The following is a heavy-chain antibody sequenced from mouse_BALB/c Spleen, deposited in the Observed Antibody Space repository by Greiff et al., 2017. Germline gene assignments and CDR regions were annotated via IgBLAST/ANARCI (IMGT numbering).Heavy chain of an antibody. Sequence: EVKLVESGGGLVQPGGSRKLSCAASGFTFSDYGMAWVRQAPGKGPEWVAFISNLAYSIYYADTVTGRFTISRENAKNTLYLEMSSLRSEDTAMYYCARVGVPGTMDYWGQGTSVTVSS. CDR1: GFTFSDYG. CDR3: ARVGVPGTMDY. D-gene: IGHD2-14*01. J-gene: IGHJ4*01. V-gene: IGHV5-15*02. CDR2: ISNLAYSI.